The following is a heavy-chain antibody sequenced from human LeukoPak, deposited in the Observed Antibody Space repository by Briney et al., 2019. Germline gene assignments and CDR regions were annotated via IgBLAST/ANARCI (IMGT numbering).Heavy chain of an antibody. CDR3: ARSSGIMGPTTPDY. CDR2: ISNYNGNT. CDR1: GYTFTSYS. D-gene: IGHD6-19*01. Sequence: ASVKVSCKASGYTFTSYSVTWVRQAPDQRLEWVGWISNYNGNTNYVQNLQGRVTMITDAFTNTAYMELRDLSSDDTAVYYCARSSGIMGPTTPDYWGQGTLVAVSS. J-gene: IGHJ4*02. V-gene: IGHV1-18*01.